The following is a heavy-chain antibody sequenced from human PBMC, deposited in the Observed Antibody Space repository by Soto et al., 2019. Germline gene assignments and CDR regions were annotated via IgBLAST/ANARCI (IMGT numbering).Heavy chain of an antibody. CDR2: IYSSGST. V-gene: IGHV4-39*01. CDR3: ASLDTVTTSLDY. CDR1: GGSISSSSYY. D-gene: IGHD4-17*01. J-gene: IGHJ4*02. Sequence: SETLSLTCTVSGGSISSSSYYWGWIRQPPGKGLEWIGSIYSSGSTYYNPSLKSRVTISVDTSKNQFSLKLSSVTAADTAVYYCASLDTVTTSLDYWGQGTLVTVSS.